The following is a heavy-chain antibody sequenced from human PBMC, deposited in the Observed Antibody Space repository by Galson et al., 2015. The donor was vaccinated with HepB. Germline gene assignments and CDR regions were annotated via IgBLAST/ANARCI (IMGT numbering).Heavy chain of an antibody. CDR3: ARDPIAVAGEDWFDP. D-gene: IGHD6-19*01. CDR1: GYTFTSYA. CDR2: INAGNGNT. J-gene: IGHJ5*02. V-gene: IGHV1-3*01. Sequence: SVKVSCKASGYTFTSYAMHWVRQAPGQRLEWMGWINAGNGNTKYSQKFQGRVTITRDTSASTAYMELSSLRSEDTAVYYCARDPIAVAGEDWFDPWGQGTLVTVSS.